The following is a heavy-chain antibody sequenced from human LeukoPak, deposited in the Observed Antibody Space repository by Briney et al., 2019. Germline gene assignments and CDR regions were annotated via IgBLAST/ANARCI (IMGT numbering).Heavy chain of an antibody. CDR3: ARDRDAGYNSGWNPFDY. CDR1: GFTFRSYG. Sequence: GRSLRLSCAASGFTFRSYGMHWVRRAPGKGLEWVAVVSYDDSRKYYADSVKGRFTISRDNSNNVVYLQMNSLRPEDTAVYYCARDRDAGYNSGWNPFDYWGQGMLVTVSS. J-gene: IGHJ4*02. D-gene: IGHD6-19*01. V-gene: IGHV3-30*03. CDR2: VSYDDSRK.